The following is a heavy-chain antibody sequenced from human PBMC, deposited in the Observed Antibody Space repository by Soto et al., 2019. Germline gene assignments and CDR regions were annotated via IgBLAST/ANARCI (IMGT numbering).Heavy chain of an antibody. CDR3: ARDLWGYCGTDCYPLDV. V-gene: IGHV4-59*01. J-gene: IGHJ6*02. CDR2: MYNTGST. Sequence: SETLSLTCSVSGGSISGYYWSLIRQPPGKGLEWIGYMYNTGSTVYNPSFKSRVTISVDTSKNQFSLKLNSVTAADTAVYYCARDLWGYCGTDCYPLDVWGQGTTVTVSS. D-gene: IGHD2-21*02. CDR1: GGSISGYY.